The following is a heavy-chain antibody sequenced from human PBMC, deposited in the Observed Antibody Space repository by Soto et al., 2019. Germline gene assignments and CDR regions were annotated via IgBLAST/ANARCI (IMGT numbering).Heavy chain of an antibody. Sequence: GVSLRLSFAASGFSVSSNYMSWFRQAPGKGLEWVSVIYSGGSTYYADSVKGRFTISRDNSKNTLYLQMNSLRAEDTAVYYCARELLERGYDSSGNFDYWGQGTLVTVSS. CDR1: GFSVSSNY. V-gene: IGHV3-66*01. CDR2: IYSGGST. D-gene: IGHD3-22*01. CDR3: ARELLERGYDSSGNFDY. J-gene: IGHJ4*02.